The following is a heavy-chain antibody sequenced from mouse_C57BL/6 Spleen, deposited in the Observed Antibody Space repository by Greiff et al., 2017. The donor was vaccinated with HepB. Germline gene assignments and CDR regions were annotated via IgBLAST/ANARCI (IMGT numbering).Heavy chain of an antibody. CDR2: IYPGDGDT. CDR1: GYAFSSSW. CDR3: ARDHYGTMDY. Sequence: VQLQQSGPELVKPGASVKIPCKASGYAFSSSWMNWVKQRPGKGLEWIGRIYPGDGDTNYNGKFKGKATLTADKSSSTAYMELSSLTSEDSAVYFCARDHYGTMDYWGQGTAVTVSS. D-gene: IGHD2-1*01. V-gene: IGHV1-82*01. J-gene: IGHJ4*01.